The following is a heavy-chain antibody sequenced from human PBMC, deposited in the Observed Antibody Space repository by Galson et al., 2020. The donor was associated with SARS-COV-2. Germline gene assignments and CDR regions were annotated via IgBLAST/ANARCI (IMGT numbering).Heavy chain of an antibody. Sequence: SVTVSCKASGFTFTSSAMQWVRQARGQRLEWIGWIVVGSGNTNYAQKFQERVTITRDMSTSTAYMELSSLRSEDTAVYYCAAPNCSSTSCVDAFDIWGQGTMVTVSS. D-gene: IGHD2-2*01. CDR1: GFTFTSSA. CDR3: AAPNCSSTSCVDAFDI. CDR2: IVVGSGNT. V-gene: IGHV1-58*02. J-gene: IGHJ3*02.